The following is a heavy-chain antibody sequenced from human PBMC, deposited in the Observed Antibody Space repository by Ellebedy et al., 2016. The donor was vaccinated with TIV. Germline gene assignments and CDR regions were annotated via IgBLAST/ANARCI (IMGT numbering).Heavy chain of an antibody. D-gene: IGHD2/OR15-2a*01. V-gene: IGHV3-23*01. Sequence: GGSLRLSCAASGFIFSTYSMNWVRQAPGKGLEWVSTIGDVGLTTYYADSVKGRFTISRDNSKNTLYLEMTSLTAEDTAVYYCVKGPNLSVWGQGTRATVSS. J-gene: IGHJ4*02. CDR3: VKGPNLSV. CDR1: GFIFSTYS. CDR2: IGDVGLTT.